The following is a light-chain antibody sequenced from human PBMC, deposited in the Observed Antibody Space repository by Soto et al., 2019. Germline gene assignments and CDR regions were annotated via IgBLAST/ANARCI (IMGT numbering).Light chain of an antibody. J-gene: IGKJ3*01. Sequence: SPAALSMSGGWSATRSCRASQNVGSNLAWYQHKPGRAPRLLIYGASTRATGIPARFSGRGSVTEFTPTNSNLQTEDCVGYFCLHSDILPITFGRGTQVDI. CDR3: LHSDILPIT. V-gene: IGKV3D-15*01. CDR1: QNVGSN. CDR2: GAS.